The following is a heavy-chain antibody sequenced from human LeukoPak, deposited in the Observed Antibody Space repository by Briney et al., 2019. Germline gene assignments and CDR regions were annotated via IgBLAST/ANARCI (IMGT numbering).Heavy chain of an antibody. J-gene: IGHJ5*02. CDR1: GGSISSGGYS. Sequence: PSQTLSLTCAVSGGSISSGGYSWSWIRQPPGKGLEWIGYIYHSGSTYYNPSLKSRVTISVDGSKNQFSLKLSSVTAADTAVYYCAGYGSGSYYSHWFDPWGQGTLVTVSS. D-gene: IGHD3-10*01. CDR2: IYHSGST. CDR3: AGYGSGSYYSHWFDP. V-gene: IGHV4-30-2*01.